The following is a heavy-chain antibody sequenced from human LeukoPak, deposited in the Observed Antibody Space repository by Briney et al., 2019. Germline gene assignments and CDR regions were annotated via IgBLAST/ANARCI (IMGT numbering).Heavy chain of an antibody. CDR3: ARDRAAAGYN. CDR2: ISSSSSYI. CDR1: GFTFSSYG. V-gene: IGHV3-21*01. Sequence: GGSLRLSCAASGFTFSSYGMNWVRQAPGKGLEWVSSISSSSSYIYYADSVKGRFTISRDNAKNSLYLQMNSLRAEDTAVYYCARDRAAAGYNWGQGTLVTVSS. D-gene: IGHD6-13*01. J-gene: IGHJ4*02.